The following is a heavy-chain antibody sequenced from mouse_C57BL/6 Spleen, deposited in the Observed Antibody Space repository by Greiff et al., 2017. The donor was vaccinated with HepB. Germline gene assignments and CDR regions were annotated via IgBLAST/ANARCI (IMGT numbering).Heavy chain of an antibody. CDR3: ARLYGSSPAWFAY. CDR2: IDPSDSYT. CDR1: GYTFTSYW. D-gene: IGHD1-1*01. Sequence: VQLQQSGAELVKPGASVKLSCKASGYTFTSYWMQWVKQRPGQGLEWIGEIDPSDSYTNYNQKFKGKATLTVDTSSSTAYMQLSSLTSEDSAVYYCARLYGSSPAWFAYWGQGTLVTVSA. J-gene: IGHJ3*01. V-gene: IGHV1-50*01.